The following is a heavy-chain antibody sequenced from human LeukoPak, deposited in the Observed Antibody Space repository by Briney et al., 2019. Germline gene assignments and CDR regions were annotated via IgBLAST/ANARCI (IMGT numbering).Heavy chain of an antibody. CDR1: GFTFSSYG. Sequence: GGSLRLSCAASGFTFSSYGMHWVRQAPGKGLEWVAVIWYDGSNKYYADSVKGRFTISRDNSKNTLYLQMNSLRAEDTAVCYCARGGHRGLRFLEWLTPYFDYWGQGTLVTVSS. CDR2: IWYDGSNK. J-gene: IGHJ4*02. V-gene: IGHV3-33*01. D-gene: IGHD3-3*01. CDR3: ARGGHRGLRFLEWLTPYFDY.